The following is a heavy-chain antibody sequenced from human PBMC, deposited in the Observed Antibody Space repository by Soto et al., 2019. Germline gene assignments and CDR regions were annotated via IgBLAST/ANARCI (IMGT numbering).Heavy chain of an antibody. V-gene: IGHV3-11*01. CDR2: ISSSGRTI. J-gene: IGHJ6*02. D-gene: IGHD5-12*01. CDR1: GFTFSDYY. Sequence: QVQLVESGGGLVKPGGSLRLSCAACGFTFSDYYMSWIRQAPGKGLEWVSYISSSGRTIYYADSVKGRFTISRDNAKNSLYLQMNSLRAEDTAVYYCAREDGYNYSPYYYYYYGMDVWGQGTTVTVSS. CDR3: AREDGYNYSPYYYYYYGMDV.